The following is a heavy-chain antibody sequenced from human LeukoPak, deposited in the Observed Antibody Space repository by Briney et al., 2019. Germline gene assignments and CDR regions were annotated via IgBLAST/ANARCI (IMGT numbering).Heavy chain of an antibody. CDR2: IYYSGST. D-gene: IGHD7-27*01. CDR3: VRTALGSNSLDY. V-gene: IGHV4-39*01. Sequence: SSETLSLTCTVSGGSISSSSYYWGWIRQPPGKGLEWIGSIYYSGSTYYNPSLKSRVTISVDTSKNQFSLKLSSVTAADTAVYYCVRTALGSNSLDYWGQGTLVTVSS. J-gene: IGHJ4*02. CDR1: GGSISSSSYY.